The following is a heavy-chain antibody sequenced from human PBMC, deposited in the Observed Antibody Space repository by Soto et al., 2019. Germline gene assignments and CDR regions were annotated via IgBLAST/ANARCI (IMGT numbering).Heavy chain of an antibody. CDR2: ISSSGGST. D-gene: IGHD2-21*02. V-gene: IGHV3-23*01. J-gene: IGHJ5*02. Sequence: PGGSLRLSCAASGFIFSSYAMSWVRQAPGKGLEWVSSISSSGGSTYYADSVKGRFTISRDNSKNTVYLQMNSLRAEDTAVYYCAKETGGDCYSDQFDPWGQGTRVTVSS. CDR1: GFIFSSYA. CDR3: AKETGGDCYSDQFDP.